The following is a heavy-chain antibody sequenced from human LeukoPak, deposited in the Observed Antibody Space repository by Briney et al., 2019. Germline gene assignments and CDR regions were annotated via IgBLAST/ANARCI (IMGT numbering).Heavy chain of an antibody. Sequence: SQTLSLTCTVSGGSISSGGYYWSWIRQHPGKGLEWIGYIYYSGSTYYNPSLKSRVTISVDTSKNQFSLKLSSVTAADTAVYYCARVGAVAVCNTPTGYFDYWGQGTLVTVSS. D-gene: IGHD6-19*01. CDR1: GGSISSGGYY. CDR3: ARVGAVAVCNTPTGYFDY. CDR2: IYYSGST. J-gene: IGHJ4*02. V-gene: IGHV4-31*03.